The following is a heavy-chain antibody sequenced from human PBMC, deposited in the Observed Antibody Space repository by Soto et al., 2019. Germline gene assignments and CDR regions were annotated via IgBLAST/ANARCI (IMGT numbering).Heavy chain of an antibody. CDR3: AKVRLYSSGYGDIGAYFDY. CDR1: GFTFSSYG. CDR2: ISYDGSNK. V-gene: IGHV3-30*18. Sequence: QVQLVESGGGVVQPGRSLRLSCAASGFTFSSYGMHWVRQAPGKGLEWVAVISYDGSNKYYADSVKGRFTISRDNSKNPLYLQMISLRAEATAVYYCAKVRLYSSGYGDIGAYFDYWGQGTLVTVSS. J-gene: IGHJ4*02. D-gene: IGHD6-19*01.